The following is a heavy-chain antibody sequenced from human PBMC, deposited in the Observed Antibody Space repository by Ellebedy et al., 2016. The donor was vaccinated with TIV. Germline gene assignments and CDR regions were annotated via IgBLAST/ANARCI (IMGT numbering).Heavy chain of an antibody. CDR1: GGSMNSYY. Sequence: MPSETLSLTCTVSGGSMNSYYWSWIRQPPGKALEWIGYIYPTEGSDYNPSLKSRVTISVDASRNQISLNLRSVTAADTAVYYCASHSGGYYDDAFEIWGPGTRVTVSS. D-gene: IGHD1-26*01. CDR3: ASHSGGYYDDAFEI. J-gene: IGHJ3*02. V-gene: IGHV4-59*01. CDR2: IYPTEGS.